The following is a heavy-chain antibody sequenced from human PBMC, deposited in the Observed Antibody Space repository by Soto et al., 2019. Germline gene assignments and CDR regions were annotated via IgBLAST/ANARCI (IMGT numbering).Heavy chain of an antibody. CDR1: GFTFSSYA. V-gene: IGHV3-23*01. Sequence: EVQLLESGGGLVQPGGSLRLSCAASGFTFSSYAMSWVRQAPGKGLEWVSAISGSGGSTYYADSVKGRFTISRDNSKNTLYLQMNSLRAEDTAVYYCAKDLEGLQQQLVLNPLFDYWGQGTLVTVSS. J-gene: IGHJ4*02. D-gene: IGHD6-13*01. CDR2: ISGSGGST. CDR3: AKDLEGLQQQLVLNPLFDY.